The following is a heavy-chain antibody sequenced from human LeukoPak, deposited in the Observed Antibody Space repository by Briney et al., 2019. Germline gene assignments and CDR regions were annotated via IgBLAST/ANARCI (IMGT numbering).Heavy chain of an antibody. Sequence: GGSLRLSCAASGFTFSSYGMHWVRQAPGKGLEWVAVISYDGSNKYYADSGKGRFTISRDNSKNTLYLQMNSLRAEDTAVYYCAKDRSGGYSYGYPDYWGQGTLVTVSS. CDR1: GFTFSSYG. D-gene: IGHD5-18*01. J-gene: IGHJ4*02. CDR3: AKDRSGGYSYGYPDY. CDR2: ISYDGSNK. V-gene: IGHV3-30*18.